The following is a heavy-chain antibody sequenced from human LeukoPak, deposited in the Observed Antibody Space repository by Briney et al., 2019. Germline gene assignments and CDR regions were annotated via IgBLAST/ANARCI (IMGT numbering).Heavy chain of an antibody. CDR3: ATGGRYYLDN. CDR2: MNSDGRTT. J-gene: IGHJ4*02. V-gene: IGHV3-74*01. Sequence: GGSLRLSCAASGFTFGTYLMHWVRQAPGKGLVWVSRMNSDGRTTNYADSVKGRFTISRDNARSTLYLRMNSLRVDDTAVYYCATGGRYYLDNWGQGTLVTVSS. CDR1: GFTFGTYL.